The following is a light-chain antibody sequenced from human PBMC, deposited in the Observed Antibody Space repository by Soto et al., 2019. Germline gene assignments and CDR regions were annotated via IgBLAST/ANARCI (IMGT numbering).Light chain of an antibody. J-gene: IGKJ3*01. CDR2: GAP. Sequence: EIVMTQSPATLSVSPGEGATLSCRASQSISNNLAWYQHKPGQAPRLLFYGAPTRATGIPARFSGSGSGTEFTLSISSLQSEDFAVYYCQQYDNWPPFTFGPGTKVDIK. CDR3: QQYDNWPPFT. CDR1: QSISNN. V-gene: IGKV3-15*01.